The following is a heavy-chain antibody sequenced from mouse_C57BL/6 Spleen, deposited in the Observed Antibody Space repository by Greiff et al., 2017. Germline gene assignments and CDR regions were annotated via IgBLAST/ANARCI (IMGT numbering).Heavy chain of an antibody. Sequence: EVQLQQSGPELVKPGASVKISCKASGYTFTDYNIDWVKQSHGKSLEWIGDINPNNGGTIYNQKFKGKATLTVDKYSSTAYMELRSLTSEDAAVYYDARRYMIIHFDYWGQGTTLTVSS. D-gene: IGHD2-4*01. CDR1: GYTFTDYN. J-gene: IGHJ2*01. CDR2: INPNNGGT. V-gene: IGHV1-18*01. CDR3: ARRYMIIHFDY.